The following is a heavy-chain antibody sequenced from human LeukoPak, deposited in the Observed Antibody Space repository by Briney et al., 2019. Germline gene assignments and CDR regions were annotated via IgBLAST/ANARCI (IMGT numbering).Heavy chain of an antibody. CDR1: GFSLSTSGVG. J-gene: IGHJ4*02. CDR3: AHRRDYAYYFDY. V-gene: IGHV2-5*01. CDR2: IYWNDDK. Sequence: KGSGPTLVNPTQTLTLTCTFSGFSLSTSGVGVGWIRQPPGKALEWLALIYWNDDKRYSPSLKSRLTITKDTSKNQVVLTMTNVDPVGTATYYCAHRRDYAYYFDYWGQGTLVTVSS. D-gene: IGHD4-17*01.